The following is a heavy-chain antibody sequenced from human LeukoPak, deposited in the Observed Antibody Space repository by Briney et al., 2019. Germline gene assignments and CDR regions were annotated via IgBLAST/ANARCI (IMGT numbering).Heavy chain of an antibody. CDR1: GFTFSSYW. Sequence: GGSLRLSCAASGFTFSSYWVHWVRQAPGKGLVWVSPINSDGSSTSYADSVKGRFTISRDNAKNTLSLQMNSLRAEDTAVYYCARSEYDFQYWGQGTLVTVSS. J-gene: IGHJ4*02. CDR3: ARSEYDFQY. CDR2: INSDGSST. V-gene: IGHV3-74*01. D-gene: IGHD2-2*01.